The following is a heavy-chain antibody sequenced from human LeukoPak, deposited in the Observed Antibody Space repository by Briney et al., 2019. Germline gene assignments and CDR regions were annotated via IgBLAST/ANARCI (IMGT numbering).Heavy chain of an antibody. V-gene: IGHV3-11*01. CDR3: ARAVDTAMVTSHYFDY. J-gene: IGHJ4*02. Sequence: GGSLRLSCAASGFTFSDYYMSWIRQAPGKGLEWVSYISSSGSTIYYADSVKGRFTISRDNANNSLYLQMNSLRAEDTAVYYCARAVDTAMVTSHYFDYWGQGTLVTVSS. D-gene: IGHD5-18*01. CDR2: ISSSGSTI. CDR1: GFTFSDYY.